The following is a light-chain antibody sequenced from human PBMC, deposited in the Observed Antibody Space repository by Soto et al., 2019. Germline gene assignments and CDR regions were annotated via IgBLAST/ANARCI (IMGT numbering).Light chain of an antibody. V-gene: IGKV3-20*01. Sequence: EIVLTQSPGTLSLSPGERATLSCRASQSVNRNYLAWYQQKPGQAPRLLIYAASSRATGIPDRFSGSGSGTDFTLTISRLEPEDFAGYYCQQYASGNTFGQGTRLEIK. J-gene: IGKJ5*01. CDR1: QSVNRNY. CDR2: AAS. CDR3: QQYASGNT.